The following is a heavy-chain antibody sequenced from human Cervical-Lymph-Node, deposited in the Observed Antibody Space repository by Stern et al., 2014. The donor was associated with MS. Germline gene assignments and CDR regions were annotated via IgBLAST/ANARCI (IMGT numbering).Heavy chain of an antibody. Sequence: QVQLVQSGGGVVQPGRSLRLSCVVSGFTFNHYAIHWVRQAPGQGLEWVAVISYDGSNKHYADAVMGRFTISRDNFKNTLYLQMNSLRAEDSAVYYCARADVRGAYALFDYWGQGTLVTVSS. V-gene: IGHV3-30*03. J-gene: IGHJ4*02. CDR3: ARADVRGAYALFDY. D-gene: IGHD3-16*01. CDR1: GFTFNHYA. CDR2: ISYDGSNK.